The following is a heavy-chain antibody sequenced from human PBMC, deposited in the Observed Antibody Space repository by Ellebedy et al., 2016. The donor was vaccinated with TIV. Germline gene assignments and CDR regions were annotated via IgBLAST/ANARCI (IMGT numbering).Heavy chain of an antibody. CDR1: GYSFTGYY. D-gene: IGHD3-16*01. V-gene: IGHV1-2*02. Sequence: ASVKVSCKASGYSFTGYYLHWVRQAPGQGLEWMGWISPDSGGTKYAQKFEGRFIISRDNAKNSLYLQMNSLRGEDTAFYYCIKDTAPGGADYWGQGTLVTVSS. CDR2: ISPDSGGT. CDR3: IKDTAPGGADY. J-gene: IGHJ4*02.